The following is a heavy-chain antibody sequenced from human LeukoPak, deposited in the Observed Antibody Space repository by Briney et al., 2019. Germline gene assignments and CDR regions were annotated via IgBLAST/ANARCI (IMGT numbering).Heavy chain of an antibody. CDR3: ARGVYDILTGYYYYYMDV. Sequence: PSETLSLTCTVSGGSISSYYWSWIRQPPGKGLEWIGYIYYSGSTNYNPSLKSRVTISVDTSKNQFSLKLSSVTAADTAVYYCARGVYDILTGYYYYYMDVWGKGTTVTISS. CDR2: IYYSGST. CDR1: GGSISSYY. D-gene: IGHD3-9*01. J-gene: IGHJ6*03. V-gene: IGHV4-59*01.